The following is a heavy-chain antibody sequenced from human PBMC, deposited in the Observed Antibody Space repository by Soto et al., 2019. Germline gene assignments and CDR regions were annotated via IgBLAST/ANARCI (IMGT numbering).Heavy chain of an antibody. J-gene: IGHJ4*02. D-gene: IGHD2-15*01. CDR2: IIPILGIA. V-gene: IGHV1-69*02. Sequence: SVKVCCKASGGTFSSYTSCWVRQSPGQGLEWVGRIIPILGIAKYAQKFQGRVTITADRSTSTVYMELSSLRSEDTALYYCARSPETPAYYFDFWGQGTLVTVSS. CDR3: ARSPETPAYYFDF. CDR1: GGTFSSYT.